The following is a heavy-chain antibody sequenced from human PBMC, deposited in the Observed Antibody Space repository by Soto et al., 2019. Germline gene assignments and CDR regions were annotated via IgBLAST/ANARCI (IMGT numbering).Heavy chain of an antibody. V-gene: IGHV3-7*04. CDR1: GFTFSTYW. D-gene: IGHD3-22*01. CDR3: ARGGGYFDY. CDR2: IKQDGSEK. J-gene: IGHJ4*02. Sequence: EVQLVESGGGLVQPGGSLRLSCAASGFTFSTYWMSWVRQAPGKGLEWVANIKQDGSEKYYVDSVKDRFTISRDNAKNSLYLQMNSLRGEDPAVYYCARGGGYFDYWGQGTLVTVSS.